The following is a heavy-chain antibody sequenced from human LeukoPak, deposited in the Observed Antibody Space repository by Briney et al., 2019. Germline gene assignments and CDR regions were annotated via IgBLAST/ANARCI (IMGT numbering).Heavy chain of an antibody. D-gene: IGHD2-15*01. J-gene: IGHJ5*02. CDR3: RGGPSTWS. Sequence: GGSLRLSCAASGFTFKLYWMHWVRQVPGERPVWVSRINDDGSDTIYADSERGRFTISRDDAKNTVYLQMNNLRAEDTAVYCVRGGPSTWSWGQGTLVTVSS. V-gene: IGHV3-74*01. CDR2: INDDGSDT. CDR1: GFTFKLYW.